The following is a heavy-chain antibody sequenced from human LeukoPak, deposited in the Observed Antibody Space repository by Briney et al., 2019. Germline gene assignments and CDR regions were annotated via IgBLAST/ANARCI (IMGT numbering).Heavy chain of an antibody. CDR1: GFTFSSYW. V-gene: IGHV3-7*01. D-gene: IGHD2-2*01. J-gene: IGHJ5*02. CDR3: ARGAPVVPAAISIWFDP. CDR2: IKQDGSEK. Sequence: PGGSLRLSCAASGFTFSSYWMSWVRQAPGKGLEWVANIKQDGSEKCYVDSVKGRFTISRDNAKNSLYLQMNSLRAEDTAVYYSARGAPVVPAAISIWFDPWGQGTLVTVPS.